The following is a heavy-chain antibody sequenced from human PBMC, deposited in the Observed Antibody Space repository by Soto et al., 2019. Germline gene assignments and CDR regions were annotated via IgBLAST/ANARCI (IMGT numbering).Heavy chain of an antibody. V-gene: IGHV4-34*01. J-gene: IGHJ4*02. CDR1: GGSFSGYY. CDR3: ARGVRQWLVKIPLDY. D-gene: IGHD6-19*01. CDR2: IDHSGST. Sequence: QVQLQQWGAGLLKPSETLSLTCAVYGGSFSGYYWSWIRQPPGKGLEWIGEIDHSGSTNYNPSLRGRVTISVDTSKNQFSLKLSSVTAADTAVYYCARGVRQWLVKIPLDYWGQGTLVTVSS.